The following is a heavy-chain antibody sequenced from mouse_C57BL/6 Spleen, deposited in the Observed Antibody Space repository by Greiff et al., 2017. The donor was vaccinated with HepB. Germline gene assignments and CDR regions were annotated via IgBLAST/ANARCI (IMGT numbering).Heavy chain of an antibody. Sequence: EVHLVESGGGLVKPGGSLKLSCAASGFTFSSYAMSWVRQTPEKRLEWVATISDGGSYTYYPDNVKGRFTISRDNAKNNLYLQMSHLKSEDTAMYYCARGGTTVLYYYAMDYWGQGTSVTVSS. CDR1: GFTFSSYA. CDR2: ISDGGSYT. D-gene: IGHD1-1*01. CDR3: ARGGTTVLYYYAMDY. J-gene: IGHJ4*01. V-gene: IGHV5-4*01.